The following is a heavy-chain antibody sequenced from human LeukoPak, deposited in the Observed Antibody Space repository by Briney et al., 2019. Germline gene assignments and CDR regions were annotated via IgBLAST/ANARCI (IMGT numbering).Heavy chain of an antibody. CDR1: GFTFSSYD. CDR2: ISFDGSDK. D-gene: IGHD1-26*01. CDR3: ARGGYSGAYYREFYDS. V-gene: IGHV3-30*04. Sequence: GGSLRLSCAASGFTFSSYDTHWVRQAPGKGLEWVAVISFDGSDKNHADSVKGRFTISRDNSKNTLFLQMNSLRAEDTAVYYCARGGYSGAYYREFYDSWGQGTLVTVSS. J-gene: IGHJ4*02.